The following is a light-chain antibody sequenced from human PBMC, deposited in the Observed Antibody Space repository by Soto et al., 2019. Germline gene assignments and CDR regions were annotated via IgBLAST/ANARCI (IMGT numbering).Light chain of an antibody. Sequence: EIVLTXSPXXXXXSXXXRAXXXXXXSQXXXSYLAWYQQKPGQAPRLLIYDASNRATGIPARFSGSGSGTDFTLTISSLEPEDFAVYYCQQRSNWPPLTFGGGTKVEIK. V-gene: IGKV3-11*01. CDR3: QQRSNWPPLT. J-gene: IGKJ4*01. CDR2: DAS. CDR1: QXXXSY.